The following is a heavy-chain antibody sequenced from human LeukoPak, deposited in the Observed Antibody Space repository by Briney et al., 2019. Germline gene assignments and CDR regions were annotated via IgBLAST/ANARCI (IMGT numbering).Heavy chain of an antibody. CDR1: GFTFSSYA. J-gene: IGHJ5*02. CDR3: AKAVIVGATKSSFDP. V-gene: IGHV3-30*04. CDR2: ISYDGSTK. D-gene: IGHD1-26*01. Sequence: GRSLRLSCAASGFTFSSYAMHWVRQAPGKGLEWVAVISYDGSTKYYADSVKGPFTISRDTSKSTLYLQMNSLRAEDTAVYYCAKAVIVGATKSSFDPGGQGTLVTVSS.